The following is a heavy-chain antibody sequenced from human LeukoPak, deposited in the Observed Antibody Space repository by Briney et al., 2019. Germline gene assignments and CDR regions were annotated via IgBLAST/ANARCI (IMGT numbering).Heavy chain of an antibody. Sequence: ASVKVSCKASGYTFTGYYMHWVRQAPGQGLEWMGWINPNSGGTNYAQKFQGRVTMTRDTSISTAYMELSRLRSDDTAVYYCAREASSCQYYFDYWGQGTLVTVSS. J-gene: IGHJ4*02. V-gene: IGHV1-2*02. D-gene: IGHD2-15*01. CDR2: INPNSGGT. CDR1: GYTFTGYY. CDR3: AREASSCQYYFDY.